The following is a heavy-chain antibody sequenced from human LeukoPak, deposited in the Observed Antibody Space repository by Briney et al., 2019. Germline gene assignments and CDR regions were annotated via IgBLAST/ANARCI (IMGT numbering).Heavy chain of an antibody. Sequence: GGSLRLSCAASGFTFSSYGMHWVRQAPGKGLEWVAFIRYDGSHKYYADSVKGRFTISRDNSKDTLYVQLNSLGAEDTAVYYCAKDRYCTNGVCYEYYFDYWGQGTLVTVSS. J-gene: IGHJ4*02. V-gene: IGHV3-30*02. D-gene: IGHD2-8*01. CDR1: GFTFSSYG. CDR3: AKDRYCTNGVCYEYYFDY. CDR2: IRYDGSHK.